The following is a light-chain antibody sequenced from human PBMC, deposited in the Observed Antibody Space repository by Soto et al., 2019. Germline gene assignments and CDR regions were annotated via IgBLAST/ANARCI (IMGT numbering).Light chain of an antibody. V-gene: IGKV1D-12*01. CDR1: QYIAGY. CDR3: QQAYSFPIT. CDR2: GAS. Sequence: GDRVTIICRASQYIAGYLAWYQHKPGRTPELLIHGASRLQSGVPARFSGSGSGTDFTLSINSLQPEDFATYYCQQAYSFPITFGQGTRLEIK. J-gene: IGKJ5*01.